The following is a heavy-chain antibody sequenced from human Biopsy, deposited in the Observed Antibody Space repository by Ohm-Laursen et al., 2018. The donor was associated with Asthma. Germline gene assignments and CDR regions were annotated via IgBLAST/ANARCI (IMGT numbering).Heavy chain of an antibody. D-gene: IGHD2-21*02. Sequence: TLSLTCAVSGDSIDSGDYSWTWIRQSPGVGLEWIGYIYRNGDTYYNPPLKNRVTISIDRSKNQFSLRRRSVTAADTAVYYCARGWNCGGDCYSLDSWGQGTLVTVSS. J-gene: IGHJ4*02. CDR1: GDSIDSGDYS. V-gene: IGHV4-30-2*06. CDR3: ARGWNCGGDCYSLDS. CDR2: IYRNGDT.